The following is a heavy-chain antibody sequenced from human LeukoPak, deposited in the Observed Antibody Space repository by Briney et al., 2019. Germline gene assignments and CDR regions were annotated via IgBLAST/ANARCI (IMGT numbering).Heavy chain of an antibody. V-gene: IGHV1-2*02. CDR1: GYTFTGYY. CDR2: INPNSGGT. D-gene: IGHD3-22*01. J-gene: IGHJ6*03. CDR3: ARGSPPSSGYYTYYYYYYMDV. Sequence: ASVKVSCKASGYTFTGYYMHWVRQAPGQGLEWMGWINPNSGGTNYAQKFQGRVTMTRGTSISTAYMELSRLRSDDTAVYYCARGSPPSSGYYTYYYYYYMDVWGKGTTVTISS.